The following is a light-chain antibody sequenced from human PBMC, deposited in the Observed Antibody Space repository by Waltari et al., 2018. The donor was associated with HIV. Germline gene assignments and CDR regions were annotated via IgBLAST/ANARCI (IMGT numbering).Light chain of an antibody. CDR3: AAWDDSLNGYV. V-gene: IGLV1-36*01. CDR1: TSNIGSNA. J-gene: IGLJ1*01. CDR2: YDD. Sequence: QSVLTPPHSVSEAPRQRVTIPCSGSTSNIGSNAVNWYQQPPGKAPKHLIYYDDLLPAGVSDRFSGSKSGTSASLAISGLQSEDEADYYCAAWDDSLNGYVFGTGTKVTVL.